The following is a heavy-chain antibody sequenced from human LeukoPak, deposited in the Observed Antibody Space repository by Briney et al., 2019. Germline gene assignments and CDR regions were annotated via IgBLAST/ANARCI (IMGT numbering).Heavy chain of an antibody. V-gene: IGHV3-66*01. J-gene: IGHJ3*02. D-gene: IGHD3-16*02. CDR2: IYSGGST. Sequence: PGGSLRLSCAASGFTVSSNYMSWVRQAPGKGLEGVSVIYSGGSTYYADSVKGRFTISRDNSKNTLYLQMNSLRAEDTAVYYCARINMITFGGVIVRSPGAFDIWGQGTMVTVSS. CDR3: ARINMITFGGVIVRSPGAFDI. CDR1: GFTVSSNY.